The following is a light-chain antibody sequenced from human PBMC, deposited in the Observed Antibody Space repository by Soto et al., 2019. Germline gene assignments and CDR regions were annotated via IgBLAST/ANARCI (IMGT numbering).Light chain of an antibody. CDR3: QEYDNLPRT. CDR1: QDISNY. CDR2: DAS. V-gene: IGKV1-33*01. Sequence: DLQMTQSPSSLSASVGDRVTITCQASQDISNYLYWYQQKPGKAPKLLIYDASNLETGVPSRFRGSGSGTDFTFTISIVQPEDLATYYRQEYDNLPRTFGGGTQVEIK. J-gene: IGKJ4*01.